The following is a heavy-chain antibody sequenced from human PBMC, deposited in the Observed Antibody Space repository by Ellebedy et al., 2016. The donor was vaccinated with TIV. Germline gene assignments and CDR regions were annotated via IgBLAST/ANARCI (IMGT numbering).Heavy chain of an antibody. V-gene: IGHV1-2*02. J-gene: IGHJ5*02. D-gene: IGHD6-19*01. CDR2: INPNSGGT. CDR1: GYTFTGYY. Sequence: AASVKVSCKASGYTFTGYYMHWVRQAPGQGLEWMGWINPNSGGTNYAQKFQGRVTMTRDTSISTAYMELSRLRSDDTAVYYCARDNGSSWPRIAVAGTRGIIWFDPWGQGTLVTVSS. CDR3: ARDNGSSWPRIAVAGTRGIIWFDP.